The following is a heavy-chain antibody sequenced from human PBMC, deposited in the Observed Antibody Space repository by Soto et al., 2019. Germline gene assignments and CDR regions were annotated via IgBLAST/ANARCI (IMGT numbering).Heavy chain of an antibody. J-gene: IGHJ4*02. D-gene: IGHD3-22*01. CDR1: GFTFSSYS. V-gene: IGHV3-48*02. Sequence: GGSLRLSCAASGFTFSSYSMNWVRQAPGKGLEWVSYISSSSSTIYYADSVKGRFTISRDNAKNSLYPQMNSLRDEDTAVHCCARDPPRRYYYDSSGYPPDYWGQGTLVTVSS. CDR3: ARDPPRRYYYDSSGYPPDY. CDR2: ISSSSSTI.